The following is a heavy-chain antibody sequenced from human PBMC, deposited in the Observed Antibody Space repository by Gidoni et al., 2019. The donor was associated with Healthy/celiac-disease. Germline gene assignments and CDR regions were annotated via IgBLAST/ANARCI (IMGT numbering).Heavy chain of an antibody. D-gene: IGHD2-15*01. CDR3: ARSICSGGSCYRTFDY. CDR2: ISSSSSYI. Sequence: EVQLVESGGGLVKPGGSLRLSCAASAFTFRSYGVNWVRQAPGTGLEWVSSISSSSSYIYNADSVKGRFTISSDNAKNSLYLQMNGLRAEDTAVYYCARSICSGGSCYRTFDYWGQGTLVTVSS. CDR1: AFTFRSYG. V-gene: IGHV3-21*01. J-gene: IGHJ4*02.